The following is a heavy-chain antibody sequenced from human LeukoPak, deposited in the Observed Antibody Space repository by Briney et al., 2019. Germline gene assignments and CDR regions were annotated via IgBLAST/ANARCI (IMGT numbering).Heavy chain of an antibody. D-gene: IGHD1-26*01. CDR3: ARVSWELRNAFDI. V-gene: IGHV4-59*01. CDR2: IYYSGST. CDR1: GSSISSYY. J-gene: IGHJ3*02. Sequence: PSETLSLTCTVSGSSISSYYWSWIRQPPGKGLEWIGYIYYSGSTNYNPSLKSRVTISVDTSKNQFSLKLSSVTAADTAVYYCARVSWELRNAFDIWGQGTMVTVSS.